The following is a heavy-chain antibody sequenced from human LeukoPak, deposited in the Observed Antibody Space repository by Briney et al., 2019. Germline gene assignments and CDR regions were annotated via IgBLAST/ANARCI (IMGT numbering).Heavy chain of an antibody. V-gene: IGHV3-7*01. CDR3: ARSMKDFWSGYYPEAFDI. CDR2: IKQDGSEK. CDR1: GGSFSGYY. J-gene: IGHJ3*02. D-gene: IGHD3-3*01. Sequence: ETLSLTCAVYGGSFSGYYWSWVRQPPGKGLEWVANIKQDGSEKYYVDSVKGRFTISRDNAKNSLYLQMNSLRAEDTAVYYCARSMKDFWSGYYPEAFDIWGQGTMVTVSS.